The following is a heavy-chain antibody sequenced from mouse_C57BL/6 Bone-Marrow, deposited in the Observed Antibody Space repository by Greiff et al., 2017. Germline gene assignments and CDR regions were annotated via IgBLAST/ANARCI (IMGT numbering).Heavy chain of an antibody. CDR2: IDPSDSYT. V-gene: IGHV1-69*01. J-gene: IGHJ3*01. CDR3: ASEIYYYGSSAPWFAY. D-gene: IGHD1-1*01. CDR1: GYTFTSYW. Sequence: QVQLKQPGAELVMPGASVKLSCKASGYTFTSYWMHWVKQRPGQGLEWIGEIDPSDSYTNYNQKFTGKSTLTVDKSSSTAYMPLSSLTLGEAAVDYCASEIYYYGSSAPWFAYWGQGTMVTVSA.